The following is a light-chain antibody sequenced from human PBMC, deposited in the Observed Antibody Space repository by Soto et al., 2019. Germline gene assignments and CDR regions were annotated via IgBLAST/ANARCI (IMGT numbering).Light chain of an antibody. CDR3: QQYGSSPPRFT. CDR1: QSVSSSY. CDR2: GAS. J-gene: IGKJ3*01. V-gene: IGKV3-20*01. Sequence: EIVLTQSPGTLSLSPGERATLSCRASQSVSSSYLAWYQQKPGQAPRLLIYGASSRATGIPDRFSGSGSGTDFTLTLSRLEPEDLAVYYWQQYGSSPPRFTFGPGTKVDIK.